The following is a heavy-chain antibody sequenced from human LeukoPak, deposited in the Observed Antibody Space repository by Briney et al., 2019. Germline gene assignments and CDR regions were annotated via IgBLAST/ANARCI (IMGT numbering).Heavy chain of an antibody. Sequence: GGSLRLSCAASGFTFSSYSMNWVRQAPGKGLEWVSSISSSSSYIYYADSVKGRFTISGDNAKNSLYLQMNSLRAEDTAVYYCARDRYDSSGYLYFDYWGQGTLVTVSS. CDR2: ISSSSSYI. CDR1: GFTFSSYS. V-gene: IGHV3-21*01. CDR3: ARDRYDSSGYLYFDY. D-gene: IGHD3-22*01. J-gene: IGHJ4*02.